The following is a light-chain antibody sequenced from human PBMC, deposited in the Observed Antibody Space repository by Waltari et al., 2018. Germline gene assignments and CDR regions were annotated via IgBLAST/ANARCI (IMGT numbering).Light chain of an antibody. Sequence: IVLTQSPGTLSLSPGDRASISCKASPSLGKNYLAWYQHKPGQAPRLLIDGASSRAAGIPDRFSGSGSGTDFTLTISRLEPEDFAVYYCQQYASSVLYTFGQGTKLEIK. CDR3: QQYASSVLYT. V-gene: IGKV3-20*01. J-gene: IGKJ2*01. CDR1: PSLGKNY. CDR2: GAS.